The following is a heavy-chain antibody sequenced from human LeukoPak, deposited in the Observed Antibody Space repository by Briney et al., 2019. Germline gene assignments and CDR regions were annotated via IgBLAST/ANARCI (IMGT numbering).Heavy chain of an antibody. D-gene: IGHD5-18*01. V-gene: IGHV3-30-3*02. J-gene: IGHJ4*02. CDR3: AKLGSGYSYGFGVYYFDY. CDR1: GFTFSSYA. CDR2: ISYDGSNK. Sequence: GGSLRLSCAASGFTFSSYAMHWVRQAPGKGLEWVAVISYDGSNKYYADSVKGRFTISRDNSKNTLYLQMNSLRAEDTAVYYCAKLGSGYSYGFGVYYFDYWGQGTLVTVSS.